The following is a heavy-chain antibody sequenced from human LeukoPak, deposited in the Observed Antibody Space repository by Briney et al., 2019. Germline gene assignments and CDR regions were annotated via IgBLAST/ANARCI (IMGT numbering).Heavy chain of an antibody. Sequence: ASVKVSCKTSEYIFTVYHMHWVRQAPGQGLEWMGWINPNSGGTNYAQKLQGRVTLTRDTSINTAYMELSSLRSDDTAVHYCGLVTSGNWWFDPWGQGTPVTVSS. CDR2: INPNSGGT. D-gene: IGHD1-1*01. CDR1: EYIFTVYH. V-gene: IGHV1-2*02. J-gene: IGHJ5*02. CDR3: GLVTSGNWWFDP.